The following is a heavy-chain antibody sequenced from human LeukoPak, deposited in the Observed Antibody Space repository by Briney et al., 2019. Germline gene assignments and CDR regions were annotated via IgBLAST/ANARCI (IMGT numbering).Heavy chain of an antibody. CDR2: IYHSGST. CDR1: GYSISSGYY. J-gene: IGHJ4*02. Sequence: PSETLSLTCTVSGYSISSGYYWGWIRQPPGKGLEWIGSIYHSGSTNYNPSLRSRVTISVDTSKNQFSLKLSSVTAADTAVYYCARGPFGYSYGPFDYWGQGTLVTVSS. CDR3: ARGPFGYSYGPFDY. D-gene: IGHD5-18*01. V-gene: IGHV4-38-2*02.